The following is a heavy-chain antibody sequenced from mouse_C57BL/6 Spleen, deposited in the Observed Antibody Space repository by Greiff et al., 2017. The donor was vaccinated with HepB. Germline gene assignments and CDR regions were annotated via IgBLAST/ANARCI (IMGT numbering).Heavy chain of an antibody. Sequence: QVQLQQSGPELVKPGASVKISCKASGYAFSSSWMNWVKQRPGKGLEWIGRIYPGDGDTNYNGKFKGKATLTADKSSSTAYMQLSSLTSEDSAVYFCARKGGAGSYFDYWGQGTTLTVSS. CDR1: GYAFSSSW. CDR3: ARKGGAGSYFDY. V-gene: IGHV1-82*01. D-gene: IGHD4-1*01. CDR2: IYPGDGDT. J-gene: IGHJ2*01.